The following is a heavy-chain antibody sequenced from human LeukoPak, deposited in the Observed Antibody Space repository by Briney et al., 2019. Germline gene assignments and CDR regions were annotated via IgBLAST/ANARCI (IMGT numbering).Heavy chain of an antibody. J-gene: IGHJ4*02. Sequence: GGSLRLSCAASGFTFSSYSMNWVRQAPGQGLEWVSSISSSSSYIYYADSVKGRFTISRDNAKNSLYLQMNSLRAEDTAVYYCARDGPGILNYWGQGTLVTVSS. V-gene: IGHV3-21*01. D-gene: IGHD6-13*01. CDR2: ISSSSSYI. CDR3: ARDGPGILNY. CDR1: GFTFSSYS.